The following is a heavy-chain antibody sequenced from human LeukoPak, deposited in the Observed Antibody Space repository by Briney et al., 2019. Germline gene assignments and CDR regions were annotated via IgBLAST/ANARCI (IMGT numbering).Heavy chain of an antibody. V-gene: IGHV4-4*07. D-gene: IGHD6-19*01. J-gene: IGHJ5*02. Sequence: SETLSLTCTVSGGSISSYYWSWIRQPAGKGLEWIGRIYTSGSTNYNPSLKSRVTMSVDTSKNQFSLKLSSVTAADTAVYYCAREKSSGWAMTNWFDPWGQGTLVTVSS. CDR2: IYTSGST. CDR3: AREKSSGWAMTNWFDP. CDR1: GGSISSYY.